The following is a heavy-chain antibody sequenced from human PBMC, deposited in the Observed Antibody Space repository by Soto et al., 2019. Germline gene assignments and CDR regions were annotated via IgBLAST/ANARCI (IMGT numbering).Heavy chain of an antibody. D-gene: IGHD3-22*01. J-gene: IGHJ3*02. V-gene: IGHV2-5*01. CDR1: GFSLSTSGVG. CDR2: IYWNDDK. CDR3: ALLYYDSSGYYYPYAFDI. Sequence: QITLKESGPTLVKPTQTLTLTCTFSGFSLSTSGVGVGWIRQPPGKALEWLALIYWNDDKRYSPSLKSRLTITKDTSKNQVVPTMTNMDPVDTATYYCALLYYDSSGYYYPYAFDIWGQGTMVTVSS.